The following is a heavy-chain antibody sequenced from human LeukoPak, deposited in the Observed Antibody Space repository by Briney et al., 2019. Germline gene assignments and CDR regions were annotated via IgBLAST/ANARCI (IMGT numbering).Heavy chain of an antibody. J-gene: IGHJ4*02. D-gene: IGHD3-16*02. Sequence: SQTLSLTCTVSGDSISSSNCYWGWIRQPPGKGLEWIGSIYFSGGTYYNASLKSRVTISVDTSKNQFSLKLSSVTAADTAVYYCAVRGSYRFDYYFDYWGQGTLVTVSS. V-gene: IGHV4-39*07. CDR2: IYFSGGT. CDR3: AVRGSYRFDYYFDY. CDR1: GDSISSSNCY.